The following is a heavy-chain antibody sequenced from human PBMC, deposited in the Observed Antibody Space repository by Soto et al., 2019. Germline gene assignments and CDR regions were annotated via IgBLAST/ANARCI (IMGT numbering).Heavy chain of an antibody. CDR3: ARGAHDYGDYEAYYYYGMDV. D-gene: IGHD4-17*01. J-gene: IGHJ6*02. CDR1: VGSRSRGGYY. Sequence: TLSLTCSVSVGSRSRGGYYWIWIRHHPGKGLEWIGYIYYSGSTYYNPSLKSRVTISVDTSKNQFSLKLSSVTAADTAVYYCARGAHDYGDYEAYYYYGMDVWGQGTTVTVSS. CDR2: IYYSGST. V-gene: IGHV4-31*03.